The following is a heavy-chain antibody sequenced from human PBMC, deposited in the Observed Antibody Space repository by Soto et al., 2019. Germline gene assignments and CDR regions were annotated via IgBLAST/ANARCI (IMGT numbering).Heavy chain of an antibody. V-gene: IGHV3-48*02. Sequence: EVQLVESGGGLVQPGGSLRLSCAGTDFVFSNYSMNWVRQAPGRGLEWVSYISSSSTNTYYAASVRGRFTISRDNAKNSLFLLMISLKDEDTAVYYCTRGTKGGSPPLWGRGTLVTVSS. CDR1: DFVFSNYS. J-gene: IGHJ4*02. CDR2: ISSSSTNT. D-gene: IGHD1-7*01. CDR3: TRGTKGGSPPL.